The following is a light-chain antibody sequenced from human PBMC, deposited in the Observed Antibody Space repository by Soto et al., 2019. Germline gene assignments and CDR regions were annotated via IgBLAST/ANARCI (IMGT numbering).Light chain of an antibody. J-gene: IGLJ2*01. CDR3: QAWVTGIGV. CDR1: SGHSRNA. V-gene: IGLV4-69*01. CDR2: INSDGSH. Sequence: QLVVTQSPSASASLGASVKLTCTLSSGHSRNAIAWHQQQPEKGPRYLMKINSDGSHIKGDEIPDRFSGSSSGAERYLTISSLQSEDEADYYCQAWVTGIGVFGGGTKLTVL.